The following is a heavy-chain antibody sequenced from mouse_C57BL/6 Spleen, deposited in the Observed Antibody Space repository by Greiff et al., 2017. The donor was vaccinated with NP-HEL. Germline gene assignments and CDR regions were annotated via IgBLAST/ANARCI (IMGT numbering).Heavy chain of an antibody. CDR1: GYSITSGYY. J-gene: IGHJ1*03. CDR2: ISYDGSN. CDR3: AREITRQPYFDV. D-gene: IGHD2-4*01. Sequence: EVQRVESGPGLVKPSQSLSLTCSVTGYSITSGYYWNWIRQFPGNKLEWMGYISYDGSNNYNPSLKNRISITRDTSKNQFFLKLNSVTTEDTATYYCAREITRQPYFDVWGTGTTVTVSS. V-gene: IGHV3-6*01.